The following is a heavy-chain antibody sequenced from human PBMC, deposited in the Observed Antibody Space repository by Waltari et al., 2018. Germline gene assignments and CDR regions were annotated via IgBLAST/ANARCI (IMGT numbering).Heavy chain of an antibody. CDR2: IQYDGSIK. CDR1: GFPLGTYG. J-gene: IGHJ6*02. Sequence: QVQVVESGGGVVQPGGSLRLSCAASGFPLGTYGLHWVRQAPGKGLEWVAVIQYDGSIKNYADSVKGRFTISRENSKHTLYLEMNSLRAEDTAVYYCAREFSRICFHALDGWGQGTAVTVSS. D-gene: IGHD3-3*02. V-gene: IGHV3-33*05. CDR3: AREFSRICFHALDG.